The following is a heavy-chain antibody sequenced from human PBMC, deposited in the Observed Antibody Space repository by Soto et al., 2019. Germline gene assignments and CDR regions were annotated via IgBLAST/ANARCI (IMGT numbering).Heavy chain of an antibody. Sequence: SGGSLRLSCAASGFTFSSYWMHWVRQAPGKGLVWVSRINSDGSSTSYADSVKGRFTISRDNAKNTLYLQMNSLRAEDTAVYYCARDQVRDYYYYGMDVWGQGTTVTVSS. J-gene: IGHJ6*02. CDR1: GFTFSSYW. CDR2: INSDGSST. CDR3: ARDQVRDYYYYGMDV. V-gene: IGHV3-74*01.